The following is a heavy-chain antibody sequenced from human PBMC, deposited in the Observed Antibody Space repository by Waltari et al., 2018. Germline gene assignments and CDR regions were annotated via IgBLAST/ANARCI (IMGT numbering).Heavy chain of an antibody. Sequence: QVQLQESGPGLVKPSGTLSLTCAVSGGSINSSNWWSWVRQPPGKGLEWIGEIYHSGRPNSNPSLQSRVTISVDKSRNQFSLKMNAVTAADTAVYYCARTRGYSYGIYYYYYYGMDVWGHGTTVTVSS. CDR2: IYHSGRP. V-gene: IGHV4-4*02. CDR1: GGSINSSNW. CDR3: ARTRGYSYGIYYYYYYGMDV. J-gene: IGHJ6*02. D-gene: IGHD5-18*01.